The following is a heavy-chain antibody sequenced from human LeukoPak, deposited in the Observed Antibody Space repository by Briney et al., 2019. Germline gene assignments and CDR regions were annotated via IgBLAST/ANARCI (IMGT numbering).Heavy chain of an antibody. CDR1: GASVGSGTYF. J-gene: IGHJ5*02. V-gene: IGHV4-61*01. Sequence: SETLSLTCTVSGASVGSGTYFWSWIRQPPGKGLEWIGYVFSSGSTNYNPSLKRRVTISLYTSKNQFSLKLNSVTFTDTAVYYCARDSSGSGSYYHWFDPWGQGTLVTVSS. D-gene: IGHD3-10*01. CDR2: VFSSGST. CDR3: ARDSSGSGSYYHWFDP.